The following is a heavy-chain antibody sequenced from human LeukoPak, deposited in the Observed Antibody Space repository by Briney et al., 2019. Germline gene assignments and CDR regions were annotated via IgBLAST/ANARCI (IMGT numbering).Heavy chain of an antibody. CDR2: ISYDGSNK. D-gene: IGHD3-10*01. J-gene: IGHJ4*02. CDR3: ARDPTITMVRGVIWGNYFDY. V-gene: IGHV3-30-3*01. CDR1: GFTFSSYA. Sequence: PGGSLRLSCAASGFTFSSYAMHWVRQAPGKGLEWVAVISYDGSNKYYADSVKGRFTISRDNSKNTLYLQMNSLRAEDTAVYYCARDPTITMVRGVIWGNYFDYWGQGTLVTVSS.